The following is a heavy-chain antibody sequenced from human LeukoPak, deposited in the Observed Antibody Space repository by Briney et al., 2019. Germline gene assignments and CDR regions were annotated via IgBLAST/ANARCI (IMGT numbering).Heavy chain of an antibody. Sequence: PSETLSLTCTVSGASISSGGYYWSWIRQHPGKGLEWIGYIYYSGNTYYNPSLKSRLTISVDTSKNQFSLKLSSVTAADTAVYYCARAGQWLVPQYFDYWGQGTLVTVSS. D-gene: IGHD6-19*01. CDR3: ARAGQWLVPQYFDY. J-gene: IGHJ4*02. V-gene: IGHV4-31*03. CDR2: IYYSGNT. CDR1: GASISSGGYY.